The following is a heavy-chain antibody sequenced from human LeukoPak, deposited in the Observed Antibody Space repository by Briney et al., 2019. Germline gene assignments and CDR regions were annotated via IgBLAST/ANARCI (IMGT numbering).Heavy chain of an antibody. V-gene: IGHV4-39*07. CDR1: GGSISSSIYY. D-gene: IGHD5-18*01. CDR2: VFYNGAT. J-gene: IGHJ4*02. Sequence: SETLSLTCIVSGGSISSSIYYWAWVRQPPGKGLEWIGTVFYNGATQYSPSLRSRVTISIDTSTNQFSLKLTSVTAADTALYYCARDICGYNYGCFDSWGQGTLVTVSS. CDR3: ARDICGYNYGCFDS.